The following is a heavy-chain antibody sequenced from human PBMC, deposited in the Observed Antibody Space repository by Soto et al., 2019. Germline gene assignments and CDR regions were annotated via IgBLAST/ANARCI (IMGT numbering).Heavy chain of an antibody. J-gene: IGHJ4*02. CDR1: SGSISTANW. Sequence: QVPLQESGPRLVRPSGTLSLTCTVSSGSISTANWWSWVRRPPGRGLEWIGESYHSGSTNYNLSLKSRVTLSVDKSKNQFSLRLSSVTAADTAMYYCARRGGGVVLNATTPFDYWGQATLVTVSS. V-gene: IGHV4-4*02. CDR2: SYHSGST. D-gene: IGHD2-21*01. CDR3: ARRGGGVVLNATTPFDY.